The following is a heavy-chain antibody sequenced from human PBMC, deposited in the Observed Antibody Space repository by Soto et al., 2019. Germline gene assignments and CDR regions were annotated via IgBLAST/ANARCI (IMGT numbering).Heavy chain of an antibody. J-gene: IGHJ3*02. D-gene: IGHD2-15*01. V-gene: IGHV3-23*01. CDR1: GFTFSSYA. Sequence: GGSLRLSCAASGFTFSSYAMSWVRQAPGKGLEWVSAISGSGGSTYYADSVKGRFTISRDNSKNTLYLQMNSLRAEDTAVYYCARDNHSGYCSGGSCKPRYAFDIWGQGTMVTV. CDR3: ARDNHSGYCSGGSCKPRYAFDI. CDR2: ISGSGGST.